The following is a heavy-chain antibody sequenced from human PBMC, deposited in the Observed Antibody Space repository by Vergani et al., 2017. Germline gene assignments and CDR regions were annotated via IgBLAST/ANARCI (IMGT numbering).Heavy chain of an antibody. CDR1: GGSFSGYY. CDR2: IYYSGST. Sequence: QVQLQQWGAGLLKPSETLSLTCAVYGGSFSGYYWSWIRQPPGKGLEWIGYIYYSGSTYYNPSLKSRVTISVDTSQNQFSLKLSSVTAADTAVYYCARNDPTTVTIGDWGQGSAVTVSS. J-gene: IGHJ4*02. V-gene: IGHV4-34*01. D-gene: IGHD4-11*01. CDR3: ARNDPTTVTIGD.